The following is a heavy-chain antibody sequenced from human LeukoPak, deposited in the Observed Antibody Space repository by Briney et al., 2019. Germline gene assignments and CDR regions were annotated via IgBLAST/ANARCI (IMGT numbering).Heavy chain of an antibody. V-gene: IGHV3-53*01. Sequence: GGSLRLSCAGSGFVVTANYLAWARQAPGKGLEWVSTISIGGDTYYGDSVKGRSAISRDESTNTLSLHLDSLRVEDMGVYYCALLSGGTFDYWGQGTQVTVAS. CDR2: ISIGGDT. CDR1: GFVVTANY. CDR3: ALLSGGTFDY. D-gene: IGHD2/OR15-2a*01. J-gene: IGHJ4*02.